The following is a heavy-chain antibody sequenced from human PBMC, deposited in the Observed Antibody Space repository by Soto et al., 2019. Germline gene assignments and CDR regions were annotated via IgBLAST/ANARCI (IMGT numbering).Heavy chain of an antibody. CDR3: VRNMAKPTYDS. V-gene: IGHV3-23*01. J-gene: IGHJ5*01. D-gene: IGHD1-1*01. Sequence: EVQLLESGGGLVQPGGSLRLSCTASGFTFSSYPMTWVRQAPGKGLEWVSAIDGTGAYIYYINSVKGRFTISRDNSKNTLYLQMNSLRAEDTAVYYCVRNMAKPTYDSWGQGTLVTVSP. CDR1: GFTFSSYP. CDR2: IDGTGAYI.